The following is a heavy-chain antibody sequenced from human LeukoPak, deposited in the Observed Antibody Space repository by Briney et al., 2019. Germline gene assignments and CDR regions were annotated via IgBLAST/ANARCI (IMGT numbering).Heavy chain of an antibody. CDR1: GGSISSYY. J-gene: IGHJ5*02. CDR2: IYYSGCT. Sequence: SETLSLTCTVSGGSISSYYWSWIRQPPGKGLEWIGYIYYSGCTNYNPSLKSRVTISVDTSKNQFSLKLSSVTAADTAVYYCARTLSGFLFDPWGQGTLVTVSS. V-gene: IGHV4-59*01. D-gene: IGHD3-10*01. CDR3: ARTLSGFLFDP.